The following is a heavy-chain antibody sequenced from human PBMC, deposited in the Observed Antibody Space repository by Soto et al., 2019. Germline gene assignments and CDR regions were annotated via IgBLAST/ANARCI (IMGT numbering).Heavy chain of an antibody. Sequence: GGSLRLSCAASGFTFSSYAMSWVRQAPGKGLEWVSAISGSGGSTCYADAVQGGVTISNDNSKNTLYLQMNSLRAEDTAEYYCAKDRCSGGSCYSGYFQHWGQGTLVTVSS. D-gene: IGHD2-15*01. J-gene: IGHJ1*01. CDR1: GFTFSSYA. V-gene: IGHV3-23*01. CDR2: ISGSGGST. CDR3: AKDRCSGGSCYSGYFQH.